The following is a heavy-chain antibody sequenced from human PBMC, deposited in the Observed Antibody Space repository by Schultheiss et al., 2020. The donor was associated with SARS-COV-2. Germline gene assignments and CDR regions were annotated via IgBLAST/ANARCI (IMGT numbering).Heavy chain of an antibody. D-gene: IGHD2-8*02. CDR2: INPNSGGT. CDR1: GYTFTGYY. Sequence: ASVKVSCKASGYTFTGYYMHWVRQAPGQGLEWMGGINPNSGGTNYAQKLQGRVTMTRDTSISTAYMELSSLTSDDTAIYFCARSTAWSDNWFDPWGQGTLVTVSS. J-gene: IGHJ5*02. CDR3: ARSTAWSDNWFDP. V-gene: IGHV1-2*02.